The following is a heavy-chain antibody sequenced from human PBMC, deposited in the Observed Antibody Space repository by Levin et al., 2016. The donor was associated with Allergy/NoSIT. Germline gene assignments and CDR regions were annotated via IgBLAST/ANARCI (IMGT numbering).Heavy chain of an antibody. V-gene: IGHV4-39*01. D-gene: IGHD6-19*01. Sequence: SETLSLTCTVSGGSISSSSYYWGWIRQPPGKGLEWIGSIYYSGSTYYNPSLKSRVTISVDTSKNQFSLKLSSVTAADTAVYYCARHGSGWTLAGAFDIWGQGTMVTVSS. CDR3: ARHGSGWTLAGAFDI. CDR1: GGSISSSSYY. J-gene: IGHJ3*02. CDR2: IYYSGST.